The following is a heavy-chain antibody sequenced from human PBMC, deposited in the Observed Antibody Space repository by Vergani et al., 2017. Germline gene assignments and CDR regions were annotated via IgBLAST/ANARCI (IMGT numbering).Heavy chain of an antibody. V-gene: IGHV5-51*01. CDR1: GYRFSSSW. CDR3: ASRRTLQREFDI. J-gene: IGHJ4*02. Sequence: EVQLVQSGAEVKKPGESLKISCKGFGYRFSSSWIGWVRQMPGKGLEWMGIIFPDDSDTRYSPSFQGQVTISADKSISTVYLQWNSLKASDTAMYDCASRRTLQREFDIWGQGTLVTVSS. CDR2: IFPDDSDT. D-gene: IGHD5-24*01.